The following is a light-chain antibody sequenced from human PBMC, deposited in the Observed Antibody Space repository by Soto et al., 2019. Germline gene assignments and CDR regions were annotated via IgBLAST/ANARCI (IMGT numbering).Light chain of an antibody. CDR1: QSISSW. V-gene: IGKV1-5*01. CDR2: DAS. Sequence: DIPMTQSPSTLSASVGDRVTITCRASQSISSWLAWYQQRPGKAPKLLIYDASSLESGVPPRFSGSGSGTEFTLTISSLQPDDFATYYCHHYNSYSNPFGQGTKVEIK. CDR3: HHYNSYSNP. J-gene: IGKJ2*01.